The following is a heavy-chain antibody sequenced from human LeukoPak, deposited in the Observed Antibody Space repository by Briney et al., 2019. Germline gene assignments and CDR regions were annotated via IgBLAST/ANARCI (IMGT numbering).Heavy chain of an antibody. CDR1: RFTFSNYA. V-gene: IGHV3-23*01. Sequence: GGSLRLSCAASRFTFSNYAMSWVRQAPGKGLEWVSTISGSGGSTYYADSVKGRFTISRDNSKDTLHLQMNSLRAEDTAVYYCAKSAYYDSSGFYREYYFDYWGQGTLVIVSS. D-gene: IGHD3-22*01. CDR3: AKSAYYDSSGFYREYYFDY. CDR2: ISGSGGST. J-gene: IGHJ4*02.